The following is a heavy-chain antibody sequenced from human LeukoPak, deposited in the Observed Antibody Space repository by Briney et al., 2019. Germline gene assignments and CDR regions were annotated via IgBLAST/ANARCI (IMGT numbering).Heavy chain of an antibody. J-gene: IGHJ4*02. Sequence: PSETLSLTCTVSDGSISGYFWSWIRRPAGRGLEWIGRIYSSGSTNYNVSLKSRVTMSVDTSKNQFSLRLNSVTAADTAVYYCARVGDSSGYYRILDYWGQGTLVTVSS. CDR1: DGSISGYF. V-gene: IGHV4-4*07. CDR3: ARVGDSSGYYRILDY. CDR2: IYSSGST. D-gene: IGHD3-22*01.